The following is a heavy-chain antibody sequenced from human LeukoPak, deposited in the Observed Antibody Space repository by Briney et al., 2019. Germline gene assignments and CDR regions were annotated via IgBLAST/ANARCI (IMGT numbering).Heavy chain of an antibody. J-gene: IGHJ6*02. CDR3: ARDPYSSGWPSYYYYGMDV. Sequence: GGSLRLSCAASGFTFSSYWMSWVRQASGKGLEWVANIKQDGSEKYYVDSVKGRFTISRDNAKNSLYLQMNSLRAEDTAVYYCARDPYSSGWPSYYYYGMDVWGQGTTVTVSS. CDR2: IKQDGSEK. CDR1: GFTFSSYW. V-gene: IGHV3-7*01. D-gene: IGHD6-19*01.